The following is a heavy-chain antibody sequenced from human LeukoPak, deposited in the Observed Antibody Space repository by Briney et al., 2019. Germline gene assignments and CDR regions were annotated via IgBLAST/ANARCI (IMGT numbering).Heavy chain of an antibody. CDR2: IIPILGIA. D-gene: IGHD4-17*01. CDR1: GGTFSSCT. Sequence: GASVKVSCKASGGTFSSCTISWVRQAPGQGLEWMGRIIPILGIANYAQKFQGRVTITADKSTSTAYMELSSLRSEDTAVYYCALVTTSKTAPFDYWGQGTLVTVS. V-gene: IGHV1-69*02. J-gene: IGHJ4*02. CDR3: ALVTTSKTAPFDY.